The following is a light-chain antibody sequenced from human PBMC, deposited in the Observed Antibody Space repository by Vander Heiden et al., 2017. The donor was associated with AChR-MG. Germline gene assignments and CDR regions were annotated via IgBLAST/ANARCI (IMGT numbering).Light chain of an antibody. J-gene: IGKJ1*01. CDR3: QQYGTSPPWT. CDR1: QSVSRNY. V-gene: IGKV3D-20*01. CDR2: DAS. Sequence: EIVLTQSPATLPLSPGERATLSCGASQSVSRNYLAWYQQRPGLAPRLLIYDASTRATGVPDRFSGSGSGTDFTLTISRLEPEDFAVYYCQQYGTSPPWTFGQGTRVEIK.